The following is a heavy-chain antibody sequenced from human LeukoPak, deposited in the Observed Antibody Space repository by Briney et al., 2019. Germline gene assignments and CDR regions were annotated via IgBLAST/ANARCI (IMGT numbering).Heavy chain of an antibody. D-gene: IGHD3-9*01. CDR1: GFTFSTYW. CDR3: ARPYYDILTGYYNAFDY. Sequence: GGSLRLSCVASGFTFSTYWMYWVRQAPGKGLVWVSRINSDGSSTSYADSVKGRFTISRDNAKNTLYLQMNSLRAEDTAVYYCARPYYDILTGYYNAFDYWGQGTLVTVSS. CDR2: INSDGSST. V-gene: IGHV3-74*01. J-gene: IGHJ4*02.